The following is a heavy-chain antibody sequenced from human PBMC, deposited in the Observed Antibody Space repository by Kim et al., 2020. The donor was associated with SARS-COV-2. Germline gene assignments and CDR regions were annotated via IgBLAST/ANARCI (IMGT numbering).Heavy chain of an antibody. V-gene: IGHV5-51*01. Sequence: YSPSFQGKVTISADKSISTAYLQWSSLKASDTAMYYCARQMYSSGWYLDYWGQGTLVTVSS. CDR3: ARQMYSSGWYLDY. J-gene: IGHJ4*02. D-gene: IGHD6-19*01.